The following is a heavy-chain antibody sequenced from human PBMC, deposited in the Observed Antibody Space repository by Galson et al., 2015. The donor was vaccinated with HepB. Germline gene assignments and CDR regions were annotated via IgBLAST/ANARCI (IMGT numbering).Heavy chain of an antibody. D-gene: IGHD2-2*01. CDR1: GFTFSSYA. J-gene: IGHJ4*02. CDR3: AKAGGSSTAFDY. Sequence: SLRLSCAASGFTFSSYAMSWVRQAPGKGLEWVSAISGSGGSTYYADSVKGRFTISRDNSKNTLYLQMNSLRAEDTAVYYCAKAGGSSTAFDYWGQGTLVTVSS. V-gene: IGHV3-23*01. CDR2: ISGSGGST.